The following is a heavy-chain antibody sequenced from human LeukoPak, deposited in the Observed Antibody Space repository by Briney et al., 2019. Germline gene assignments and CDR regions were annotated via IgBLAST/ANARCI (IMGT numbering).Heavy chain of an antibody. V-gene: IGHV3-53*01. D-gene: IGHD4-17*01. Sequence: GGSLRLSCAASGFTVSSNYMSWVRQAPGKGLEWVSVIYSGGSTYYADSVKGRFTISRDNSKNTLYLQMNSLRAEDTAVYYCAKDPTTVTTFQFDYWGQGTLVTVSS. CDR1: GFTVSSNY. J-gene: IGHJ4*02. CDR3: AKDPTTVTTFQFDY. CDR2: IYSGGST.